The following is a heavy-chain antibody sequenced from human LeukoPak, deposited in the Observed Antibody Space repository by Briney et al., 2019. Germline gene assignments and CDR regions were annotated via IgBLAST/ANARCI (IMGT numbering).Heavy chain of an antibody. CDR3: ARDSGSKFDY. D-gene: IGHD1-26*01. J-gene: IGHJ4*02. CDR2: IHTGGNT. V-gene: IGHV3-53*01. Sequence: GSLRLSCAASGFTFSSYGMHWVRQAPGKGLEWVSLIHTGGNTYYADSAKGRFTVSRDTSKNTLYLQMNSLRAEDTAVYYCARDSGSKFDYWGQGTLVTVYS. CDR1: GFTFSSYG.